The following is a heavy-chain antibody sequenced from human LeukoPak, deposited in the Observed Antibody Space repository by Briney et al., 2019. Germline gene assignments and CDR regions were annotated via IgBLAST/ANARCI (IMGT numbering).Heavy chain of an antibody. CDR2: INSDESST. V-gene: IGHV3-74*01. Sequence: GGSLRLSCVASGFSFSSYWMHWVRQAPGKDLVWVSRINSDESSTTYADSVKGRFTISRDNAKNTLYLQMNSLRAEDTAVYYCAGGRYSSVWYWGQGTLVTVSS. J-gene: IGHJ4*02. CDR1: GFSFSSYW. D-gene: IGHD6-19*01. CDR3: AGGRYSSVWY.